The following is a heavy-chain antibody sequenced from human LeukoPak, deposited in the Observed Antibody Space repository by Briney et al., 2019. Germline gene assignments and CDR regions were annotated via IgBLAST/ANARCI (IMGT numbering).Heavy chain of an antibody. CDR2: INHSGST. CDR1: GGSFSGYY. D-gene: IGHD3-22*01. CDR3: ARINRSYDSSGSTLYYYYYYMDV. J-gene: IGHJ6*03. V-gene: IGHV4-34*01. Sequence: SETLSLTCAVYGGSFSGYYWSWIRQPPGKGLEWIGEINHSGSTNYNPSLKSRVTISVDTSKNQFSLKLSSVTAADTAVYYCARINRSYDSSGSTLYYYYYYMDVWGKGTTVTVSS.